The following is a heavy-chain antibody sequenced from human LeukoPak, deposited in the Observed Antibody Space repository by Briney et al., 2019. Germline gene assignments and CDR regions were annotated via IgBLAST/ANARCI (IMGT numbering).Heavy chain of an antibody. CDR2: ISGSGDNT. J-gene: IGHJ4*02. V-gene: IGHV3-23*01. D-gene: IGHD2-2*01. CDR1: GFTFTSYA. Sequence: GGSLRLSCAAYGFTFTSYAMSWVRQPPGKGLEWVSGISGSGDNTYYADSVKGRFTISRDNSKNTLYLQMNSLRAEDTAVYFCAKGYCSSTSCYRQDYWGQGTLVTVSS. CDR3: AKGYCSSTSCYRQDY.